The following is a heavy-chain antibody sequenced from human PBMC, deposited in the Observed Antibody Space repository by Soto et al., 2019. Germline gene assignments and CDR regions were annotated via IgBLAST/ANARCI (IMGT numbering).Heavy chain of an antibody. D-gene: IGHD3-10*01. CDR1: GGSFSGYY. CDR3: ARRATLVIITMVRGVIITAGGMDV. J-gene: IGHJ6*02. V-gene: IGHV4-34*01. CDR2: INHSGST. Sequence: SETLSLTCAVYGGSFSGYYWSWIRQPPGKGLEWIGEINHSGSTNYNPSLKSRVTISVDTSKNQFSLKLSSVTAADTAVYYCARRATLVIITMVRGVIITAGGMDVWGQGPTVTVSS.